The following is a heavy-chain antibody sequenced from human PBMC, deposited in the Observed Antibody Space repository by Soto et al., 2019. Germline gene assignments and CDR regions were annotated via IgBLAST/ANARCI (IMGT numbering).Heavy chain of an antibody. D-gene: IGHD3-9*01. Sequence: GGSLRLSCVASGFNLSHPWMTWVRQAAGKGLEWVGRIKSKTDGGTADYAAPVKGRATIPRDDSKNTVYLQMNSLKTEDTAVYYCTTGIYYDILTGYHNVAYWGQGALVTVSS. CDR1: GFNLSHPW. J-gene: IGHJ4*02. CDR3: TTGIYYDILTGYHNVAY. CDR2: IKSKTDGGTA. V-gene: IGHV3-15*01.